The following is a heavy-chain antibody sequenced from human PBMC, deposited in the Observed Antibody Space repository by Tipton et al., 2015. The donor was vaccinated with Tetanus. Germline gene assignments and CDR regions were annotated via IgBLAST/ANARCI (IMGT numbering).Heavy chain of an antibody. Sequence: SLRLSCVVSGFSFGNYRMNWVRQAPGRGLEWVSSISSTSRYIYYADSVKGRFTISRDNAKSSLFLQMNSLRADDTALYYCVSGSTLDYWGQGTLIGVSS. CDR3: VSGSTLDY. V-gene: IGHV3-21*01. J-gene: IGHJ4*02. CDR2: ISSTSRYI. CDR1: GFSFGNYR. D-gene: IGHD6-25*01.